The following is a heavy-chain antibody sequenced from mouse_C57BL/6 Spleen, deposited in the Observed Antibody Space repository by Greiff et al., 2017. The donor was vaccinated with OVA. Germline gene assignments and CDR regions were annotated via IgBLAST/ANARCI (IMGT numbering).Heavy chain of an antibody. D-gene: IGHD2-2*01. Sequence: EVKLQESGPGLVKPSQSLSLTCSVTGYSITSGYYWNWIRQFPGNKLEWMGYISYDGSNNYNPSLKNRISITRDTSKNQFFLKLNSVTTEDTATYYCAREEIYYGYDVLAYWGQGTLVTVSA. CDR3: AREEIYYGYDVLAY. J-gene: IGHJ3*01. V-gene: IGHV3-6*01. CDR1: GYSITSGYY. CDR2: ISYDGSN.